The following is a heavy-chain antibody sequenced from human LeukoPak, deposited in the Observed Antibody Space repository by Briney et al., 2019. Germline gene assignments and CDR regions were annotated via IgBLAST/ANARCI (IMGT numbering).Heavy chain of an antibody. CDR3: ASSDDYGGNRFDY. CDR2: ISSSSTSI. J-gene: IGHJ4*02. V-gene: IGHV3-48*02. D-gene: IGHD4-23*01. Sequence: GGSLRLSCAASGFTVSSSYMNWVRQPPGKGLEWVSYISSSSTSIHYADSVKRRFTISRDNAKNSLYLQMNSLRDDDTAVYYCASSDDYGGNRFDYWGQGTLVTVSS. CDR1: GFTVSSSY.